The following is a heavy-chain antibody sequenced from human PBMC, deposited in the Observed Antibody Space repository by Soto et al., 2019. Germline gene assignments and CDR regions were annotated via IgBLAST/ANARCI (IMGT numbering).Heavy chain of an antibody. CDR2: IIPIFGTA. D-gene: IGHD6-13*01. Sequence: QVQLVQSGAEVKKPGSSVKVSCKASGGTFSSYAISWARQAPGQGLEWMGGIIPIFGTANYAQKFQGRVTITADESTSTAYMELSSLRSEDTAVYYCARGGSSSWGRAYYYGMDVWGQGTTVTVSS. CDR1: GGTFSSYA. J-gene: IGHJ6*02. CDR3: ARGGSSSWGRAYYYGMDV. V-gene: IGHV1-69*01.